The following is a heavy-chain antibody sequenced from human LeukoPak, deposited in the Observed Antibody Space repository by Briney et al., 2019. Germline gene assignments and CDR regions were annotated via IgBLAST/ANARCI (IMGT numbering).Heavy chain of an antibody. CDR3: ARNLVPPFYYMDV. J-gene: IGHJ6*03. Sequence: GGSLRLSCAASGFTFSSYWMSWVRQAPGKGLEWVSVIYSGGSTYYADSVKGRFTISRDNSKNTLYLQMNSLRAEDTAVYYCARNLVPPFYYMDVWGKGTTVTISS. D-gene: IGHD4/OR15-4a*01. CDR1: GFTFSSYW. V-gene: IGHV3-66*01. CDR2: IYSGGST.